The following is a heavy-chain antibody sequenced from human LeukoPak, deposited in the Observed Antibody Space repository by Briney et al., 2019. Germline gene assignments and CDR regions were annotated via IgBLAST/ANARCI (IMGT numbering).Heavy chain of an antibody. CDR1: GYSITSGYH. V-gene: IGHV4-38-2*02. Sequence: SETLSLTCIVSGYSITSGYHWGWIRQTPGKGLEWIGTMYHSGNINYNPSLKSRVTVSVDTSKNQFSLKLDSVTAADTAVFYCASLLGSVSVSDVWGQGILVTVSS. CDR2: MYHSGNI. D-gene: IGHD3-10*01. J-gene: IGHJ4*02. CDR3: ASLLGSVSVSDV.